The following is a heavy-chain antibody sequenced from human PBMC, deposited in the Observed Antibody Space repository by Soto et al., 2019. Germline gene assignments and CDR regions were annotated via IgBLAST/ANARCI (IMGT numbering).Heavy chain of an antibody. J-gene: IGHJ6*02. CDR1: GFTVSSNY. Sequence: EVQLVETGGGLIQPGGSLRLSCAASGFTVSSNYMSWVRQAPGKGLEWVSVIYSGGSAYYADSVKGRFTISRDNSKNTLYLQMNSLRAEDTAVYYCARDYSSSRYYGMDVWGQGTKVTVSS. D-gene: IGHD3-22*01. CDR2: IYSGGSA. CDR3: ARDYSSSRYYGMDV. V-gene: IGHV3-53*02.